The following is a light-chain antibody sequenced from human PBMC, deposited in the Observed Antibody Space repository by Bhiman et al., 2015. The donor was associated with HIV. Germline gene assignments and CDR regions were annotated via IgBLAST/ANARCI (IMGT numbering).Light chain of an antibody. CDR3: GTWDSSLSAVV. Sequence: QSVLTQPPSVSGAPGQRVTISCTGSSSNIGAGYDVHWYQQLPGTAPKLLIYENNRQPSGIPDRFSGSKSGTSATLGITGLQTGDEADYYCGTWDSSLSAVVFGGGTKLTVL. CDR2: ENN. J-gene: IGLJ2*01. CDR1: SSNIGAGYD. V-gene: IGLV1-51*02.